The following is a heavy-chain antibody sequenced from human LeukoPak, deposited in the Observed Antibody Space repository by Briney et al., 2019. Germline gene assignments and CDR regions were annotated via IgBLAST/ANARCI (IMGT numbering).Heavy chain of an antibody. D-gene: IGHD3-22*01. CDR3: ARFQHYYDSSGSGENWFDP. V-gene: IGHV4-34*01. J-gene: IGHJ5*02. CDR1: GGSFSGYY. Sequence: SETLSLTCAVYGGSFSGYYWSWIRQPPGKGLEWIGEINHSGSTNYNPSLKSRVTISVDTSKNQFSLKLSSVTAADTAVYYCARFQHYYDSSGSGENWFDPWGQGTLVTVSS. CDR2: INHSGST.